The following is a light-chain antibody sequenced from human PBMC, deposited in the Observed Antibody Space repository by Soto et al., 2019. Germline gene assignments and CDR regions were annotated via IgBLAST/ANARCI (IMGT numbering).Light chain of an antibody. Sequence: IVMSQSPATLSVSPGERATLSCRASQSVSSNLAWYQQKPGQAPRLLIYGASSRATGIPDRFSGSGSGTDFTLAISRLEPEDFAVYYCQVYGRSPLNLTFGPGTKVDI. V-gene: IGKV3-20*01. J-gene: IGKJ1*01. CDR1: QSVSSN. CDR3: QVYGRSPLNLT. CDR2: GAS.